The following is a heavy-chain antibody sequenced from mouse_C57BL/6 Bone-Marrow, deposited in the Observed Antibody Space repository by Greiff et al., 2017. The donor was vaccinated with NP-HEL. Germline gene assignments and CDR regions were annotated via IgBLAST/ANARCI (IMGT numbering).Heavy chain of an antibody. D-gene: IGHD2-1*01. V-gene: IGHV5-4*01. Sequence: EVQRVESGGGLVKPGGSLTLSCAASGFTFSSSAMSWVRQTPEKRLEWVATISDGGSYTYYPANVTGRFSITRDNAKNNLYLQMSHLNSEDTAMYYCAREGYYGNFYYFDYWGQGTTLTVSS. J-gene: IGHJ2*01. CDR2: ISDGGSYT. CDR3: AREGYYGNFYYFDY. CDR1: GFTFSSSA.